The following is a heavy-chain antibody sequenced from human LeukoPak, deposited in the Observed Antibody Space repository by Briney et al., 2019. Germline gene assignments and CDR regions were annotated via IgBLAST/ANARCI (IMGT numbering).Heavy chain of an antibody. Sequence: GGSLRLSCAASGFTFSSYAMHWVLQAPGKGLEWVAVISYDGSNKYYADSVKGRFTISRDNSKNTLYLQMNSLRAEDTAVYYCAKDITMVRGVNFDYWGQGTLVTVSS. CDR1: GFTFSSYA. CDR3: AKDITMVRGVNFDY. CDR2: ISYDGSNK. D-gene: IGHD3-10*01. V-gene: IGHV3-30-3*01. J-gene: IGHJ4*02.